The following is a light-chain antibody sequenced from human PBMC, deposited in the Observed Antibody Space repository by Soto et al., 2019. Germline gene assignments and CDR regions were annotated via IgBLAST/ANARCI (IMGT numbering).Light chain of an antibody. J-gene: IGKJ2*01. Sequence: DIQMTQSPSSLSASGGDRVTITCQASQDISNNLNWYQQNPGKAPKVLSYDASTLAAGVPSTFSGSRSGTDFALTLSGLQPEDFATYCCQHYDTLPPPVYTFRQGTKL. CDR1: QDISNN. V-gene: IGKV1-33*01. CDR2: DAS. CDR3: QHYDTLPPPVYT.